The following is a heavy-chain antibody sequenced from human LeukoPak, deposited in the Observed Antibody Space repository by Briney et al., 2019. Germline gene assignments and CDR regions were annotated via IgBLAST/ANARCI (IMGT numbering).Heavy chain of an antibody. D-gene: IGHD5-18*01. V-gene: IGHV3-30-3*01. J-gene: IGHJ4*02. CDR2: ISYDGGNK. CDR3: ARDNGYRNGHAFDF. Sequence: GGSLRLSRAASGFTFSSHSMHWVRQAPGKGLEWVALISYDGGNKYYADSVEGRFTISRDNSKNTLYLQVNSLRAEDTAVYYCARDNGYRNGHAFDFWGQGTLVTVSS. CDR1: GFTFSSHS.